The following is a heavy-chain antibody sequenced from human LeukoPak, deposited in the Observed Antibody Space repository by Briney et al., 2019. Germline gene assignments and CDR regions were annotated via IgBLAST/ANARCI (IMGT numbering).Heavy chain of an antibody. CDR2: ISYDGSNK. CDR1: GFTFSSYG. J-gene: IGHJ4*02. D-gene: IGHD6-19*01. CDR3: AKDSHSSGWYG. Sequence: GGSLRLSCAASGFTFSSYGMHWVRQAPGKGLEWVAVISYDGSNKHYADSVKGRFTISRDNSKNTLYLRMNSLRAEDTAVYYCAKDSHSSGWYGWGQGTLVTVSS. V-gene: IGHV3-30*18.